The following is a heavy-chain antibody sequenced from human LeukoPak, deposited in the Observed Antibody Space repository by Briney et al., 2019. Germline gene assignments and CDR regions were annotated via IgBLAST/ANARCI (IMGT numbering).Heavy chain of an antibody. V-gene: IGHV1-69*02. Sequence: ASVKVSCKASGGTFSSYTISWVRQAPGQGLEWIGRIIPILGIANYAQKFQGRVTITADKSTSTAYMELSSLRSEDTAVYYCARGWKGELLRFDYWGQGTLVTVSS. CDR1: GGTFSSYT. J-gene: IGHJ4*02. CDR2: IIPILGIA. CDR3: ARGWKGELLRFDY. D-gene: IGHD1-26*01.